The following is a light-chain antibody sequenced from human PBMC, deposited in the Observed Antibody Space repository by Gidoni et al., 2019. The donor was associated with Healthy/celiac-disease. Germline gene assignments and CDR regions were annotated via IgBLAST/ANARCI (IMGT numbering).Light chain of an antibody. V-gene: IGKV1-39*01. J-gene: IGKJ3*01. CDR2: AAS. CDR1: QSISSY. CDR3: QQSYSTPLFT. Sequence: DIQLTQSPSSLSASVGDRVTITCRASQSISSYLNWYQQKPGKAPKLLIYAASSLQSGVPSRFIGSGSGTDFTLTISSLQPEDFATYYCQQSYSTPLFTFGPXTKVDIK.